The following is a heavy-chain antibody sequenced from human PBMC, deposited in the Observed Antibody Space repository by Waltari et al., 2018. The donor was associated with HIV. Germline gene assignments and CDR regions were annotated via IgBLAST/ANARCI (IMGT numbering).Heavy chain of an antibody. V-gene: IGHV4-34*02. Sequence: QVQLQQWGAGLLKPSATLSLTCAVYGPSFSNNHWTWIRQTPGKGLEWIGEINDGGSTNYNPSLGRRFTMSVDRSKNQFSLKLKSVTAADTAVYYCATYIILATGTHFDSWGQGTQVIVST. J-gene: IGHJ4*02. CDR2: INDGGST. D-gene: IGHD3-16*01. CDR1: GPSFSNNH. CDR3: ATYIILATGTHFDS.